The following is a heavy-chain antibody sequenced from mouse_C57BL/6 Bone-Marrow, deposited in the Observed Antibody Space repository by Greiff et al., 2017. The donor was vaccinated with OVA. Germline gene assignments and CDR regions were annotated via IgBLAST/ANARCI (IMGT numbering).Heavy chain of an antibody. Sequence: EVQLVESGPGLVKPSQSLSLTCSVTGYSITSGYYWNWIRQFPGNKLEWMGYISYDGSNNYNPSLKNRISITRDTSKNQFFLKLNSVTTEDTATYYCARDRYYYGSSSFDYWGQGTTLTVSS. V-gene: IGHV3-6*01. CDR2: ISYDGSN. CDR3: ARDRYYYGSSSFDY. J-gene: IGHJ2*01. CDR1: GYSITSGYY. D-gene: IGHD1-1*01.